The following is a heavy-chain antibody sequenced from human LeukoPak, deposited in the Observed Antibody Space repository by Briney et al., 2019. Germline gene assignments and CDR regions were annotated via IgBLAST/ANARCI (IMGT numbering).Heavy chain of an antibody. V-gene: IGHV3-23*01. J-gene: IGHJ4*02. Sequence: GGSLRLSCAASGFTFSSYAMSWVRQAPGKGLEWVSAISGSGSSTYYADSVKGRFTISRDNSKNTLYLQMNSLRAEDTAVYYCAKDGRDYYDSSGYSWGQGTLVTVSS. D-gene: IGHD3-22*01. CDR2: ISGSGSST. CDR1: GFTFSSYA. CDR3: AKDGRDYYDSSGYS.